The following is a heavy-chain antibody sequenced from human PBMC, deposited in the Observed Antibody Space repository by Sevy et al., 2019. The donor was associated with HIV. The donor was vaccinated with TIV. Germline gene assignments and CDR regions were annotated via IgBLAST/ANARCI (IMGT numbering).Heavy chain of an antibody. V-gene: IGHV3-30*02. J-gene: IGHJ4*02. CDR3: AKDGSRITMIVVAQYYFDY. D-gene: IGHD3-22*01. CDR1: GFTFSSYG. Sequence: GGSLRLSCAASGFTFSSYGMHWVRQSPGKGLEWVAFIRYDGSNKYYADSVKGRFTISSDNSKNTLYLQMNSRGAEDTAVYYCAKDGSRITMIVVAQYYFDYWGQGTLVTVSS. CDR2: IRYDGSNK.